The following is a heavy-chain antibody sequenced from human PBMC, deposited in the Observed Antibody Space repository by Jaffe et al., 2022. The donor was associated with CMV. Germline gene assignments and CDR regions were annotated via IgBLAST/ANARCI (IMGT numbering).Heavy chain of an antibody. D-gene: IGHD3-3*01. J-gene: IGHJ4*02. Sequence: QLQLQESGPGLVKPSETLSLTCTVSGGSISSSSYYWGWIRQPPGKGLEWIGSIYYSGSTYYNPSLKSRVTISVDTSKNQFSLKLSSVTAADTAVYYCARHFLGGYDFWSGYFVEYYFDYWGQGTLVTVSS. CDR1: GGSISSSSYY. V-gene: IGHV4-39*01. CDR2: IYYSGST. CDR3: ARHFLGGYDFWSGYFVEYYFDY.